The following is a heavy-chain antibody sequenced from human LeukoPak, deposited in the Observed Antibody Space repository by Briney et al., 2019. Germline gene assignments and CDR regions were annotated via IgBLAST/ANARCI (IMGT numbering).Heavy chain of an antibody. Sequence: KPSETLSLTCTVSGGSISSGGYYWSWIRQHPGKGLEWIGYIYYSGSTYYNPSLKSRVTISVDTSKNQFSLKLSSVTAADTAVYYCARGTIVATPDYWGQGTLVTVSS. J-gene: IGHJ4*02. CDR2: IYYSGST. CDR3: ARGTIVATPDY. CDR1: GGSISSGGYY. V-gene: IGHV4-31*03. D-gene: IGHD5-12*01.